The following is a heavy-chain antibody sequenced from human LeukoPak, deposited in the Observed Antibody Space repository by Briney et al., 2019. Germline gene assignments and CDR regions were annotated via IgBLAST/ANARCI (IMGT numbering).Heavy chain of an antibody. CDR3: AKVQASFLVVVVAAYFDY. J-gene: IGHJ4*02. Sequence: GALRLSCAASGFTFSSYAMSWVRQAPGKGLEWVSAISGSGGSTYYADSVKGRFTISRDNSKNTLYLQMNSLRAEDTAVYYCAKVQASFLVVVVAAYFDYWGQGTLVTVSS. V-gene: IGHV3-23*01. CDR1: GFTFSSYA. CDR2: ISGSGGST. D-gene: IGHD2-15*01.